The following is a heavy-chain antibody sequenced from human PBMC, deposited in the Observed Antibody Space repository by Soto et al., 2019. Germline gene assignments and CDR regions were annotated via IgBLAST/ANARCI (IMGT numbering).Heavy chain of an antibody. CDR2: IYYSGST. CDR1: GGSISRGDFY. J-gene: IGHJ4*02. D-gene: IGHD4-17*01. V-gene: IGHV4-30-4*01. Sequence: PSETLSLTCTVSGGSISRGDFYWSWVRQPPGKGLELIGNIYYSGSTYYNPSLRSRAIMSVDTSQNQFSLKLSSLTAADTAVYFCARAADFSDSFDYWGPGALQTVSS. CDR3: ARAADFSDSFDY.